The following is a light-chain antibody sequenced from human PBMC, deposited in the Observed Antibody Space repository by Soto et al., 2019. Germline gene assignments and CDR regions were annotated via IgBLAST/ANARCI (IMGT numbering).Light chain of an antibody. Sequence: IQLTQSPSSLSASVGDSVTITCRASQGIITYLAWYQQKPGKAPNLLIYGSSTLQSGVPLRFSGSGSGTDFTLTINSLQAEDFATYYCQQTRSYPSTVGGGTKVDSK. V-gene: IGKV1-9*01. CDR3: QQTRSYPST. CDR2: GSS. J-gene: IGKJ4*01. CDR1: QGIITY.